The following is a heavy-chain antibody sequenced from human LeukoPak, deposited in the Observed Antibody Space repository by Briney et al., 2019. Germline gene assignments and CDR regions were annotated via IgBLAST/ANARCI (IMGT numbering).Heavy chain of an antibody. J-gene: IGHJ4*02. CDR2: INHSGST. CDR3: ARGPRRWLQQSYDY. Sequence: SGTLSLTCAVYGGSFSGYYWSWIRQPPGKGLEWIGEINHSGSTNYNPSLKSRVTISVDTSKNQFSLKLSSVTAADTAVYYCARGPRRWLQQSYDYWGQGTLVTVSS. V-gene: IGHV4-34*01. CDR1: GGSFSGYY. D-gene: IGHD5-24*01.